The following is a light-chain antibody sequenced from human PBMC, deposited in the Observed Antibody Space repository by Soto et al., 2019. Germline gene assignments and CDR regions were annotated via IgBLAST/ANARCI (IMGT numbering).Light chain of an antibody. CDR1: RDVRDW. J-gene: IGKJ4*01. CDR2: AAS. V-gene: IGKV1-12*01. Sequence: DIEMTQSPSSVSASVGDTVTITCRASRDVRDWLAWYQQRPGTAPKVLIYAASTLQSGVPSRFSGSGSGTLFTLPISSLQQEDFATYSCQQANSFPLTFGGGTKVEI. CDR3: QQANSFPLT.